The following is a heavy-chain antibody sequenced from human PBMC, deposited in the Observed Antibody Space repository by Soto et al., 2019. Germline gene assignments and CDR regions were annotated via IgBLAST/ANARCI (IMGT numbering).Heavy chain of an antibody. CDR1: GFTFSSYA. V-gene: IGHV3-23*01. CDR2: ISGSGGST. Sequence: GGSLRLSCTASGFTFSSYAMSWVRQAPGKGLEWVSAISGSGGSTYYADSVKGRFTISRDNSKNTLYLQMNSLRAEDTAVYYCAKATYYYDSSGYYPFDYWGQGTLVTVSS. CDR3: AKATYYYDSSGYYPFDY. J-gene: IGHJ4*02. D-gene: IGHD3-22*01.